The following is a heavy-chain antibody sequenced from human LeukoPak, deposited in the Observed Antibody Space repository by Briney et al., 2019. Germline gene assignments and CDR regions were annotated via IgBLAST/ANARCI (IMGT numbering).Heavy chain of an antibody. CDR2: IYSGGST. J-gene: IGHJ3*02. Sequence: GGSLRLSCAASGFTVSSNYMSWVRQAPGKGLEWVSVIYSGGSTYYADSVKGRFTISRDNSKNTLYLQMNSLRAEDTAVYYCARRLPKPARAFDIWGQGTMVTASS. CDR1: GFTVSSNY. CDR3: ARRLPKPARAFDI. V-gene: IGHV3-53*01.